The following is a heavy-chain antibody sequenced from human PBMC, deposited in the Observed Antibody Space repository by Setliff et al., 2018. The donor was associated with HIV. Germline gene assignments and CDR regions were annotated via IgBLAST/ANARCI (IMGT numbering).Heavy chain of an antibody. D-gene: IGHD3-22*01. CDR3: ARQDQYDDSGYYVGFYGMDV. CDR2: IYTTGST. J-gene: IGHJ6*02. Sequence: PSEPLSLTCPVSGGSISSSSYYWTWIRQPAGEGLEWIGRIYTTGSTNYNPSLKRRVTISVDTSKNQFSLKLSSVTAADTAVYYCARQDQYDDSGYYVGFYGMDVWGQGTTVTVSS. CDR1: GGSISSSSYY. V-gene: IGHV4-61*02.